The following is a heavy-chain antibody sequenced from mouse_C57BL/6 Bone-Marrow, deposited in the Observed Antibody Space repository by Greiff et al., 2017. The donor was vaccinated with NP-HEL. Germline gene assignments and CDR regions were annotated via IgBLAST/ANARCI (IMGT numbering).Heavy chain of an antibody. V-gene: IGHV5-4*03. CDR3: ARPPFAY. CDR2: ISDGGSYT. CDR1: GFTFSSYA. Sequence: EVNVVESGGGLVKPGGSLKLSCAASGFTFSSYAMSWVRQTPEKRLEWVATISDGGSYTYYPDNVKGRFTISRDNAKNNLYLQMSHLKSEDTAMYYCARPPFAYWGQGTLVTVSA. J-gene: IGHJ3*01.